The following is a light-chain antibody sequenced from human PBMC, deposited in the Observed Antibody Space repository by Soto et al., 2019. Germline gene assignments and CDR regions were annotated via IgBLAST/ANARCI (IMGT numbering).Light chain of an antibody. Sequence: DVQMTQSPSSLSASVGDRVTISCQASQDINNYLNWYQQKPGKAPKLLIYDASKLETGVPSRFSGSGSGTDFTFTNSSLQPEDIATYYCQQYVDLPPTFGGGTKVDIK. J-gene: IGKJ4*01. CDR2: DAS. CDR1: QDINNY. V-gene: IGKV1-33*01. CDR3: QQYVDLPPT.